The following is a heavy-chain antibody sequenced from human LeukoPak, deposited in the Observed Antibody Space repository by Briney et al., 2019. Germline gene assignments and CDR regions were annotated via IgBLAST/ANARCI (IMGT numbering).Heavy chain of an antibody. D-gene: IGHD6-13*01. CDR1: GGSVSSGSYY. J-gene: IGHJ6*02. CDR3: ARDRSSSWAYYYYDMDV. Sequence: SETLSLTCTVSGGSVSSGSYYWSWIRQPPGKGLEWIGYIYYSGSTNYNPSLKSRVTISVDTSKNQFSLKLSSVTAADTAVYYCARDRSSSWAYYYYDMDVWGQGTTVTVSS. CDR2: IYYSGST. V-gene: IGHV4-61*01.